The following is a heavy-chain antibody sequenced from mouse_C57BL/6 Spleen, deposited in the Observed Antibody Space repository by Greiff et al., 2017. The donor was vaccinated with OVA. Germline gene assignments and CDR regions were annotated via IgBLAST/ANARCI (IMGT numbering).Heavy chain of an antibody. CDR3: ARAELTLDY. V-gene: IGHV1-4*01. Sequence: QVQLQQSGAELARPGASVKMSCKASGYTFTSYTMHWVKQRPGQGLEWIGYINPSSGYTKYNQKFKDKATLTADKSSNTAYMQLSSLTTEDSAIYYCARAELTLDYWGQGTTLKVSS. D-gene: IGHD1-1*01. J-gene: IGHJ2*01. CDR2: INPSSGYT. CDR1: GYTFTSYT.